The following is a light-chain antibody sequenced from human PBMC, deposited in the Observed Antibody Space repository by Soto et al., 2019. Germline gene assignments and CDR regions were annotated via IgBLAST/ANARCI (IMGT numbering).Light chain of an antibody. CDR1: QSVVTN. CDR3: QQYGHWPAPT. J-gene: IGKJ4*01. Sequence: EVVMTQSPVTLSVSPGERATLSCRASQSVVTNVAWYQQKGGQPPRLLIYSASKRAAGIPDRFSGSGSGTEFTLTISSLQSEDFAVYYCQQYGHWPAPTFGGGTKVEIK. V-gene: IGKV3-15*01. CDR2: SAS.